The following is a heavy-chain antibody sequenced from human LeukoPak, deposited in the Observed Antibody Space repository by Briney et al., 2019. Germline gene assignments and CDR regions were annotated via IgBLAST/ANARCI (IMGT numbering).Heavy chain of an antibody. CDR1: GFTFSSYA. Sequence: PGGSLRLSCAASGFTFSSYAMSWVRQAPGKGLEWVALISSDGSKYYKVDSVRGRFTISRDNSKNTLYLQMNSLRTEDTAMYYCAKQEYSNGWYNAFDIWGQGTKVTVSS. CDR2: ISSDGSKY. D-gene: IGHD6-19*01. CDR3: AKQEYSNGWYNAFDI. V-gene: IGHV3-30*18. J-gene: IGHJ3*02.